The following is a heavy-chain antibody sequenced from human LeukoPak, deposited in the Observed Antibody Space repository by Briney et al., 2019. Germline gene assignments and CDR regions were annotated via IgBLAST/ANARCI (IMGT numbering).Heavy chain of an antibody. J-gene: IGHJ4*02. Sequence: GASVKVSCKASGGTFSSYAISWVRQAPGQGLEWMGGIIPIFGTANYAQKFQGRVTITADKSTSTAYMELSSLRSDDTAVYYCAREHSGWYGVRGFFDYWGQGTLVTVSS. D-gene: IGHD6-19*01. CDR3: AREHSGWYGVRGFFDY. CDR2: IIPIFGTA. CDR1: GGTFSSYA. V-gene: IGHV1-69*06.